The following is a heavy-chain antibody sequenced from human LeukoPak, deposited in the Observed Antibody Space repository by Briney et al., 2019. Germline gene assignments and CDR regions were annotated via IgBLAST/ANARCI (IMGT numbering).Heavy chain of an antibody. D-gene: IGHD2-8*01. CDR2: IYYSGST. CDR1: GGSINSYY. Sequence: SETLSLTCTVSGGSINSYYWSWIRQPPGKGLEWIGYIYYSGSTNYNPSLKSRVTISVDTSKNQFSLKLSSVTAADTAVYYCARDSYCTNGVCYKQFWAIWGQGTMVTVSS. J-gene: IGHJ3*02. CDR3: ARDSYCTNGVCYKQFWAI. V-gene: IGHV4-59*12.